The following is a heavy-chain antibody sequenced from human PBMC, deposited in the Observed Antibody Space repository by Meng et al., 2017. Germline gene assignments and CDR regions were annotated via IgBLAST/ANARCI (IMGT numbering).Heavy chain of an antibody. CDR2: ISSSGSTI. J-gene: IGHJ6*02. D-gene: IGHD6-13*01. V-gene: IGHV3-48*03. Sequence: GESLKISCAASGFTFSSYEMNWVRQAPGKGLEWVSYISSSGSTIYYADSVQGRFTISRDNAKNSLYLQMNSLRAEDTAVYYCARVERIAAAGYYYYYYGMDVWGQGTTVTVSS. CDR1: GFTFSSYE. CDR3: ARVERIAAAGYYYYYYGMDV.